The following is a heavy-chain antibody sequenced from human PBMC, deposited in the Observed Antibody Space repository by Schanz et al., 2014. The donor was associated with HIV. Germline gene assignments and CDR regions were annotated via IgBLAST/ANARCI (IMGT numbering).Heavy chain of an antibody. D-gene: IGHD3-9*01. CDR1: GFTFDSQS. CDR2: ISYDGSNK. J-gene: IGHJ4*02. V-gene: IGHV3-30*18. CDR3: AKGSADWQPEY. Sequence: VQLVESGGGLVKPGGSLRLSCEASGFTFDSQSMNWVRQAPGKGLEWVALISYDGSNKYYSDSVKGRFTISRDNSKNTLFLQMNSLRVEDTAIYFCAKGSADWQPEYWGQGTLVTVSS.